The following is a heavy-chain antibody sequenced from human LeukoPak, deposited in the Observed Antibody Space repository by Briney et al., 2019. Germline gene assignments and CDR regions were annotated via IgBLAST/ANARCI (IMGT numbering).Heavy chain of an antibody. CDR2: IIPILGIA. D-gene: IGHD3-22*01. CDR3: ARGPYYDSSGYVLDY. Sequence: ASVKVSCKASGGTFSSYTISWVRQAPGQGLEWMGGIIPILGIANYAQKFQGRVTITADKSTSTAYMELSSLRSEDTAVYYCARGPYYDSSGYVLDYWGQGTLVTVSS. J-gene: IGHJ4*02. CDR1: GGTFSSYT. V-gene: IGHV1-69*10.